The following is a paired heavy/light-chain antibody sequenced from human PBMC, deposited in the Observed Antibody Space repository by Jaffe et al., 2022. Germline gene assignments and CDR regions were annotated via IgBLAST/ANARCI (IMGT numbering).Light chain of an antibody. Sequence: QSILTQPPSVSAAPGQKVTISCSGSSSNIGSFPVSWYQHLPGTAPKLLIYDNDKRPSGIPDRISASKSGTSATLGIIGLQAGDEADYYCGTWDSSLTAMVFGGGTKLSVL. CDR1: SSNIGSFP. CDR2: DND. CDR3: GTWDSSLTAMV. J-gene: IGLJ2*01. V-gene: IGLV1-51*01.
Heavy chain of an antibody. Sequence: QGQLVQSGSELKKPGASVKVSCKASGYEFIIHSINWVRQAPGQGLEWLAWINTNTGSPMYVQDFTGRFVFSVDNSVNTAYLQINDLRPDDTAVYYCARERGYGDRTFDIWGQGTNVTVSS. CDR2: INTNTGSP. CDR1: GYEFIIHS. V-gene: IGHV7-4-1*02. D-gene: IGHD4-17*01. CDR3: ARERGYGDRTFDI. J-gene: IGHJ3*02.